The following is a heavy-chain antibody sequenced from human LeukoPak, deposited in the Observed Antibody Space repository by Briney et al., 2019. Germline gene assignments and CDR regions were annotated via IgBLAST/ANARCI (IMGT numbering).Heavy chain of an antibody. CDR3: AKGADTLIVVVVAATPQYFDY. J-gene: IGHJ4*02. CDR1: GFTFSSYA. D-gene: IGHD2-15*01. V-gene: IGHV3-23*01. Sequence: PGGSLRLSCAASGFTFSSYAMSWVRQAPGKGLEWVSAISGSGGSTYYADSVKGRFTISRDNSKNTLYLQMNSLRAEDTAVYYCAKGADTLIVVVVAATPQYFDYWGQGTLVTVSS. CDR2: ISGSGGST.